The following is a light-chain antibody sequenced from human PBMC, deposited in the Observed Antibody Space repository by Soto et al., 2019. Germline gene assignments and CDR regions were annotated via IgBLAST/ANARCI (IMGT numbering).Light chain of an antibody. CDR3: ISYTSDDVRYV. V-gene: IGLV2-14*01. Sequence: QSVLTQPASVSGSPGQSITISCTGSSSDIGAYNYVSWFQQYPGKAPKLIISEVSNRPSGVSNRFSGSKSGNTASLTISGLQSEDEADYYCISYTSDDVRYVFGTGTKVTVL. CDR2: EVS. J-gene: IGLJ1*01. CDR1: SSDIGAYNY.